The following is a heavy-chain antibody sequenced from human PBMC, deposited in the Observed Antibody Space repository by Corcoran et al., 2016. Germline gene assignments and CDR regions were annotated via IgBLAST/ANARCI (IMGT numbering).Heavy chain of an antibody. D-gene: IGHD3-3*01. Sequence: QVQLVQSGAEVKKPGASVKVSCKASGYTFTSYAMHWVRQAPGQRLEWMGWINAGNGNTKYSQKFQGRVTITRDTSASTAYMELSSLRSEDTAVYYCARTYDFWSGYSAPPDYWGQGTLVTVSS. V-gene: IGHV1-3*01. CDR2: INAGNGNT. CDR1: GYTFTSYA. CDR3: ARTYDFWSGYSAPPDY. J-gene: IGHJ4*02.